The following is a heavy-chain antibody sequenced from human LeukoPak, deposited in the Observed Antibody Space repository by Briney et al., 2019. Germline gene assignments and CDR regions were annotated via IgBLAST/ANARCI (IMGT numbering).Heavy chain of an antibody. CDR1: GYTFTSYD. CDR2: MNPNSGNT. D-gene: IGHD6-13*01. J-gene: IGHJ4*02. CDR3: ARQYSSSWYFDY. Sequence: GASVKVSCKASGYTFTSYDINWVRQATGQGLEWMGWMNPNSGNTGYAQKFQGRVTMTRNTSISTAYMELSSLRSEDTAVYYCARQYSSSWYFDYWGQGTLVTVSS. V-gene: IGHV1-8*01.